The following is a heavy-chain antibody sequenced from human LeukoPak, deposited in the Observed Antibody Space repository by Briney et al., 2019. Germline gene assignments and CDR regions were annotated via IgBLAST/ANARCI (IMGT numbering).Heavy chain of an antibody. J-gene: IGHJ4*02. V-gene: IGHV3-23*01. CDR2: ISGSGGTT. CDR1: GFIFSNYA. D-gene: IGHD3-10*01. Sequence: GGSLRLSCAASGFIFSNYAMTWAHLTPGKGLEWVSAISGSGGTTYYADSVKGRFTISRDSSTNTLYLQLSSLRAEDTAIYYCARGGSVFAYFFDYWGQGTLVTVSS. CDR3: ARGGSVFAYFFDY.